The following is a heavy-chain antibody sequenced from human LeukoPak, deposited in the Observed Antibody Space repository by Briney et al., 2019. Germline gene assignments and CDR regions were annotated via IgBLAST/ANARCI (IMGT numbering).Heavy chain of an antibody. CDR2: ISAYNGNT. Sequence: GASVKVSCKASGYTFTSYGISWVRQAPGQGLEWMGWISAYNGNTNYAQKLQGRVTMTTDTSTSTAYMELRSLRSDDTAVYYCARYRGYYWLPYYYYMDVWGKGTTVTVSS. V-gene: IGHV1-18*01. D-gene: IGHD1-26*01. CDR3: ARYRGYYWLPYYYYMDV. CDR1: GYTFTSYG. J-gene: IGHJ6*03.